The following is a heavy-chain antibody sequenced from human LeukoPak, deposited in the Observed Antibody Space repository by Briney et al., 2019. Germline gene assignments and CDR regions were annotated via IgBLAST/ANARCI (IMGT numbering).Heavy chain of an antibody. CDR2: INSDGSST. CDR3: ARDSVAGGFDY. CDR1: GFTFSSYW. D-gene: IGHD6-19*01. Sequence: QTSGSLRLSCAGSGFTFSSYWMHWVRQAPGKGLVWVSRINSDGSSTSYADSVKGRFTTSRDNAKNTLYLQMNSLRAEATAVYYCARDSVAGGFDYWGQGTLVTVSS. V-gene: IGHV3-74*01. J-gene: IGHJ4*02.